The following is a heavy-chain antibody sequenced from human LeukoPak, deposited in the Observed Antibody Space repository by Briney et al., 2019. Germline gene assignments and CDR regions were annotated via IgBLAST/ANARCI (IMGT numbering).Heavy chain of an antibody. CDR1: GGTFSSYA. Sequence: EASVKVSCKASGGTFSSYAISWVRQAPGQGPEWMGGIIPIFGTANYAQKFQGRVTITADESTSTAYMEPSSLRSEDTAVYYCARMVTLGNFDYWGQGTLVTVSS. CDR2: IIPIFGTA. J-gene: IGHJ4*02. D-gene: IGHD5-18*01. V-gene: IGHV1-69*13. CDR3: ARMVTLGNFDY.